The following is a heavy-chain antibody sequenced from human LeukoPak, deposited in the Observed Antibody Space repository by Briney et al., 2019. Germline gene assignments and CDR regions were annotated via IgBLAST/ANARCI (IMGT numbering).Heavy chain of an antibody. CDR2: ISGSGGST. CDR3: AKGGPYDFWSGYPSYFDY. V-gene: IGHV3-23*01. J-gene: IGHJ4*02. CDR1: GFTFSSYA. D-gene: IGHD3-3*01. Sequence: GGSLRLSCAASGFTFSSYAMSWVRQAPGKGLEWVSAISGSGGSTYYADSVKGRFTISRDNSKNTLYLQMNSLGAEDTAVYYCAKGGPYDFWSGYPSYFDYWGQGTLVTVSS.